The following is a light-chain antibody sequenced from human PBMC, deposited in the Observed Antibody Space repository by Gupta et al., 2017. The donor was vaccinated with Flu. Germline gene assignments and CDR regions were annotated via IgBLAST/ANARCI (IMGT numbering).Light chain of an antibody. Sequence: QSALTQPAPVSGSPGQSHTICCTATSSDVGGYNCVFLYQQHPGEARTLMIYEVSERPTGVSNRFSGSQSGNTTSLTISGPQAEEGADYYCSSYTSSSTWVFCGGTKLTVL. J-gene: IGLJ3*02. CDR3: SSYTSSSTWV. CDR1: SSDVGGYNC. V-gene: IGLV2-14*01. CDR2: EVS.